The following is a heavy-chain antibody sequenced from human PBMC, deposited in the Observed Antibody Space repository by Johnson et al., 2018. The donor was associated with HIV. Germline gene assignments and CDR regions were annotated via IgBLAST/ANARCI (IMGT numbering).Heavy chain of an antibody. CDR2: IWYDGSNK. CDR1: GFNFSNYG. D-gene: IGHD1-26*01. Sequence: QVQLVESGGGVVQPGRSLRLSCAASGFNFSNYGMYWVRQAPGKGLEWVAVIWYDGSNKYYANSVKGRFIISRDNSKNTLYLQRNSLRAEDTAVYYCARDLSGSYGLMWAFDIWGQGTMVTVSS. CDR3: ARDLSGSYGLMWAFDI. V-gene: IGHV3-33*01. J-gene: IGHJ3*02.